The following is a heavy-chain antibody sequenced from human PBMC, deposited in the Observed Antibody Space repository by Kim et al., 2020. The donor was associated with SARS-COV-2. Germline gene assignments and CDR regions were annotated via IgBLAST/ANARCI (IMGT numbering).Heavy chain of an antibody. J-gene: IGHJ6*02. CDR2: IWYDGNTE. CDR3: GRARDDRSHWEYYYLMDV. Sequence: GGSLRLSCEASGFTFSQYAMHWVRQAQGKGLKWVAAIWYDGNTEYYADFVKGRFTISRDNSKNTLYLQMNSLRADDTAVYYCGRARDDRSHWEYYYLMDVCGQGTTVTVSS. D-gene: IGHD1-26*01. CDR1: GFTFSQYA. V-gene: IGHV3-33*01.